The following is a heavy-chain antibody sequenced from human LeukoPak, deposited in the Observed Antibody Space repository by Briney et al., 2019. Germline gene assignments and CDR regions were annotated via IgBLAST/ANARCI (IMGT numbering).Heavy chain of an antibody. CDR2: ISGSGDST. Sequence: GGSLRLSCVASGFTLRSYVMNWVRQTPGKGLEWVSSISGSGDSTFYADSVKGRFSISRDNSKNTLYLQMNSLRVEDAAVYYCARAPVTSCRGAYCYPFDYWGQGTLVTVSS. D-gene: IGHD2-21*01. V-gene: IGHV3-23*01. CDR3: ARAPVTSCRGAYCYPFDY. CDR1: GFTLRSYV. J-gene: IGHJ4*02.